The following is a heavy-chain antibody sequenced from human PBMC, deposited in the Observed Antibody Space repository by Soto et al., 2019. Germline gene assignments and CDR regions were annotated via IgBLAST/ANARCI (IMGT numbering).Heavy chain of an antibody. V-gene: IGHV4-30-2*01. D-gene: IGHD6-13*01. CDR2: IYHSGST. CDR3: AREQQVRGFDP. Sequence: SETLSLTCAVSGGSISSGGYSWSWIRQPPGKGLEWIGYIYHSGSTYYNPSLKSRVTMTRNTSISTAYMELSSLRSEDTAVYYCAREQQVRGFDPWGQGTLVTVSS. CDR1: GGSISSGGYS. J-gene: IGHJ5*02.